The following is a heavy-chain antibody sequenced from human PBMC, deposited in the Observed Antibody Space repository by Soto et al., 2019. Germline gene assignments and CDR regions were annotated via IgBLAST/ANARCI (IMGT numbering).Heavy chain of an antibody. J-gene: IGHJ6*02. V-gene: IGHV1-2*04. Sequence: ASVKVSCKASGYTFTGYYMHWVRQAPGQGLEWMGWINPNSGGTNYAQKFQGWVTMTRDTSISTAYMELSRLRSDDTAVYYCVRNARSIHYYYGMDVWGQGTTVTVSS. D-gene: IGHD1-1*01. CDR1: GYTFTGYY. CDR2: INPNSGGT. CDR3: VRNARSIHYYYGMDV.